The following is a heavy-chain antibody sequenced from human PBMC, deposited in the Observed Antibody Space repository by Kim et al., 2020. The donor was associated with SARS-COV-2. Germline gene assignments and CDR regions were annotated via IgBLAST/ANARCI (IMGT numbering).Heavy chain of an antibody. V-gene: IGHV5-51*01. CDR3: ARDLSYDSSGYRYYYGMDV. CDR1: GYSFTSYW. CDR2: IYPGDSDT. Sequence: GESLKISCKGSGYSFTSYWIGWVRQMPGKGLEWMGIIYPGDSDTRYSPSFQGQVTISADKSISTAYLQWSNLKASDTAMYYCARDLSYDSSGYRYYYGMDVWGQGTTVTVSS. J-gene: IGHJ6*02. D-gene: IGHD3-22*01.